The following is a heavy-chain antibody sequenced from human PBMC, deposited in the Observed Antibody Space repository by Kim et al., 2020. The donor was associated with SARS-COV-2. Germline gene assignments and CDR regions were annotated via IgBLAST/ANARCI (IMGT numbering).Heavy chain of an antibody. J-gene: IGHJ4*02. CDR3: ARVSGWELLKSLDY. V-gene: IGHV1-3*01. Sequence: PKFQGRVTITRDTSASTAYMELSSLRSEDTAVYYCARVSGWELLKSLDYWGQGTLVTVSS. D-gene: IGHD1-26*01.